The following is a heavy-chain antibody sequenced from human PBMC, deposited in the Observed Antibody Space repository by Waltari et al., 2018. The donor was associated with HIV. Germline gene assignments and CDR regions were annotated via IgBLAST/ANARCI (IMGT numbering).Heavy chain of an antibody. Sequence: QVQLVESGGGVVQPGRSLGLSCAAPGFTFSDYGLHWVRQAPGKGLEWVAVISYDGRLEYYADSVKGRFSISRDNSKNTLHLQMNSLRGEDTAVYYCAKEKNIRISHELDFWGQGTLVTVSS. CDR1: GFTFSDYG. D-gene: IGHD1-20*01. CDR3: AKEKNIRISHELDF. CDR2: ISYDGRLE. V-gene: IGHV3-30*18. J-gene: IGHJ4*02.